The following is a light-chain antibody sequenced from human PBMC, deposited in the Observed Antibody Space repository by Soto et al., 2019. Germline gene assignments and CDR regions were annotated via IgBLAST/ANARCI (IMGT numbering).Light chain of an antibody. Sequence: EILMTQSPATLSGSPGERATLSCGASQSVSSNLAWYQQKPGQAPRLLIYAASTRATGIPARFSGTGYGTELTLTISSMQYEDFELYYCQQYNDWPLTFGQGTKVDIK. CDR3: QQYNDWPLT. CDR2: AAS. CDR1: QSVSSN. V-gene: IGKV3-15*01. J-gene: IGKJ1*01.